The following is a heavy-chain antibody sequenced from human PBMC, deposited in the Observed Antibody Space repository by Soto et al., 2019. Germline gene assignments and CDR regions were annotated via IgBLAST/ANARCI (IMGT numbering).Heavy chain of an antibody. CDR1: GGSFSGYY. V-gene: IGHV4-34*01. Sequence: SETLSLTCAVYGGSFSGYYWSWIRQPPGKGLEWIGEINHSGSTNYNPSLKSRVTISVDTSKNQFSLKLSSVTAADTAVYYCASSSDYYYYMDVWGKGTTGTVS. D-gene: IGHD6-6*01. CDR3: ASSSDYYYYMDV. CDR2: INHSGST. J-gene: IGHJ6*03.